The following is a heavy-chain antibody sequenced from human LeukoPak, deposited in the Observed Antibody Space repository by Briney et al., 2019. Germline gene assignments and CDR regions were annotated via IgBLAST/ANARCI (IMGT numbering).Heavy chain of an antibody. CDR1: GITVSRDY. Sequence: PGGSLRLSCAVSGITVSRDYISWVRQAPGKGLEWVSLIYSGGSAYYADSVKGRFTISRDNSKNTLDLQMNSLRAEDTAVYYCAISPSVAPLAFDYWGQGTVVTVSS. D-gene: IGHD5-12*01. CDR2: IYSGGSA. J-gene: IGHJ4*02. V-gene: IGHV3-66*01. CDR3: AISPSVAPLAFDY.